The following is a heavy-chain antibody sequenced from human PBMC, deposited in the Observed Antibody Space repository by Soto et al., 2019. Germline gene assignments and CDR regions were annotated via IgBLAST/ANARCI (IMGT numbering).Heavy chain of an antibody. CDR3: ARESTYYYDSSGYYPLDY. D-gene: IGHD3-22*01. CDR1: GFTFSSYS. J-gene: IGHJ4*02. V-gene: IGHV3-21*01. CDR2: ISSSSSYI. Sequence: GGSLRLSCAASGFTFSSYSMNWVRQAPGKGLEWVSSISSSSSYIYYADSVKGRFTISRDNANNSLYLQMNSLRAEDTAVYYCARESTYYYDSSGYYPLDYWGQGTLVTVSS.